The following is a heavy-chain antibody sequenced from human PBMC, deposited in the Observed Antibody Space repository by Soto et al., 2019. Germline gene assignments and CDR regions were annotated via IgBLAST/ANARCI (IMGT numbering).Heavy chain of an antibody. D-gene: IGHD3-3*01. CDR1: GFTVSSNY. Sequence: HPVGSLRLSCAASGFTVSSNYMSWVRQAPGKGLERVSVIYSGGSTYYADSVKGRFTISRDNSKNTLYLQMNSLRAEDTAVYYCARDRVFWSGPYYYGMDVWGQGTTVTVSS. J-gene: IGHJ6*02. CDR3: ARDRVFWSGPYYYGMDV. V-gene: IGHV3-53*01. CDR2: IYSGGST.